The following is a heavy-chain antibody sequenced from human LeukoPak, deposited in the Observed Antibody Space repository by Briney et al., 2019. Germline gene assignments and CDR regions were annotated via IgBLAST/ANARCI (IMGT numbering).Heavy chain of an antibody. CDR3: ARVYGSGSSNRFDP. Sequence: ASVKVSCKASGYTFTCYGISWVRQAPGQGLEWMGWISANNGNTNYALKLQGRVSMTTDTFTSTAYMELTSLSSDDTAVYYCARVYGSGSSNRFDPWGQGTLVTVSS. J-gene: IGHJ5*02. D-gene: IGHD3-10*01. CDR2: ISANNGNT. CDR1: GYTFTCYG. V-gene: IGHV1-18*01.